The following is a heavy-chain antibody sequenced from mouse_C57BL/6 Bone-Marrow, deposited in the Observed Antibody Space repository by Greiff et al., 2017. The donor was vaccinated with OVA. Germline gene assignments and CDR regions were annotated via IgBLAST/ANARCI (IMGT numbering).Heavy chain of an antibody. D-gene: IGHD2-4*01. J-gene: IGHJ2*01. Sequence: ESGPGILQPSQTLSLTCSFSGFSLSTFGMGVGWIRQPSGKGLEWLAHIWWDDDKYYNPALKSRLTISKDTSKNQVFLKIANVDTADTATYYCARPNYYDYDRYYFDYWGQGTTLTVSS. CDR1: GFSLSTFGMG. CDR3: ARPNYYDYDRYYFDY. V-gene: IGHV8-8*01. CDR2: IWWDDDK.